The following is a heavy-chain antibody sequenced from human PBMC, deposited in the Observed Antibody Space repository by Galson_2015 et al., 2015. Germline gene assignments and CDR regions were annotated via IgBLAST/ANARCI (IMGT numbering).Heavy chain of an antibody. CDR2: ISYDGTDK. CDR1: GFTFSSYA. Sequence: SLRLSFAASGFTFSSYAMHWVRQAPSKGLEWVTIISYDGTDKYYADSVKGRFTISRDNSRNTLYLQMNPLRGEDTAVYYCAREAKDFWSGYTYMDVWGKGTTVTVSS. V-gene: IGHV3-30*01. CDR3: AREAKDFWSGYTYMDV. D-gene: IGHD3-3*01. J-gene: IGHJ6*03.